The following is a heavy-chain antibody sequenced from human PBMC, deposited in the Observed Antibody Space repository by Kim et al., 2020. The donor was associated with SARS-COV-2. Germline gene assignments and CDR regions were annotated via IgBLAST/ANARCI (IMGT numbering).Heavy chain of an antibody. J-gene: IGHJ1*01. CDR2: INDSGKS. V-gene: IGHV4-34*01. Sequence: SETLSLTCAVYGASLSDFQWTWIRQTPGKGLGWIGEINDSGKSDYNPSLRSRISISIDTSKKQFSLKLSSVTAADTAIYYCAAGAPGHWGQGTLVTVSP. CDR3: AAGAPGH. CDR1: GASLSDFQ.